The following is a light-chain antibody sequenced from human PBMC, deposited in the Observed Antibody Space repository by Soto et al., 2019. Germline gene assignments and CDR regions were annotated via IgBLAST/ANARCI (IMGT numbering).Light chain of an antibody. CDR1: SYDVGRYIH. CDR2: DVS. V-gene: IGLV2-11*01. CDR3: CSFAGNPYV. J-gene: IGLJ1*01. Sequence: QSALTQPRSVSGSPGQSVTISCTGTSYDVGRYIHVSWYQQHPGKAPKLMIYDVSKRPSGVPDRFSGSKSGNTASLTISGLQAEDEADYYCCSFAGNPYVFGTGTKVTVL.